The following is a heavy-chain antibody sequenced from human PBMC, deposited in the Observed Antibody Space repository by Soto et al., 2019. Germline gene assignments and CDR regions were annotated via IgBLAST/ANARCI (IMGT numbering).Heavy chain of an antibody. V-gene: IGHV1-18*04. D-gene: IGHD3-9*01. CDR2: ISAYNGNT. Sequence: ASVKVSCKASGYTFTSYGISWVRQAPGQGLEWMGWISAYNGNTNYAQKLQGRDTMTTDTSTSTAYMELRSLRSDGTAVYYCAVDYDILTGPWFDPWGQGTLVTVSS. CDR1: GYTFTSYG. J-gene: IGHJ5*02. CDR3: AVDYDILTGPWFDP.